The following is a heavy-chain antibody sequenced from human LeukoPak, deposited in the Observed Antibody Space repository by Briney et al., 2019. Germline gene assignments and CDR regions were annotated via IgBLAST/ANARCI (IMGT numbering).Heavy chain of an antibody. V-gene: IGHV5-51*01. CDR2: IYPDDSDT. J-gene: IGHJ4*02. CDR1: GYSFTRYC. D-gene: IGHD6-13*01. CDR3: VRRPQYSNPLYYFDY. Sequence: VESLKISCKASGYSFTRYCIGWVRQMPGKGLEWMGSIYPDDSDTRYSPSFQGQVTISADKSISTAYLQWSRLKASDTTIYYCVRRPQYSNPLYYFDYWGQGTLVTVPS.